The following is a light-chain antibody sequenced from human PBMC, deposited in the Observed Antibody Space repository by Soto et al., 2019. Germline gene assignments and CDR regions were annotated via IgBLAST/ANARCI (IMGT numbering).Light chain of an antibody. CDR3: QQYAESPLT. CDR1: QSVSNN. Sequence: IVMTQSPATLSVSPGESATLPCRASQSVSNNLTWYQQKPGQPPRLLIYGASTRATGVPARFSGSGSGTEFTLTISSLQSEDFAVYYCQQYAESPLTFGHGTKVDIK. CDR2: GAS. V-gene: IGKV3-15*01. J-gene: IGKJ3*01.